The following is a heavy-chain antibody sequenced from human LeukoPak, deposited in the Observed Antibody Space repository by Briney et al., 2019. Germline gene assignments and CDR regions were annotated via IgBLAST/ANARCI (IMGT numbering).Heavy chain of an antibody. J-gene: IGHJ6*02. D-gene: IGHD2-2*01. V-gene: IGHV3-30-3*01. CDR3: ARGTDIVVVPAAIERYYGMDV. Sequence: GGSLRLSCAASRFTFSSYAMHWVRQAPGKGLEWVAVISHDGSNKHYADSVKGRFTISRDNSKNTLFLQMISLRPEDTAVYYCARGTDIVVVPAAIERYYGMDVWGQGTAVTVSS. CDR1: RFTFSSYA. CDR2: ISHDGSNK.